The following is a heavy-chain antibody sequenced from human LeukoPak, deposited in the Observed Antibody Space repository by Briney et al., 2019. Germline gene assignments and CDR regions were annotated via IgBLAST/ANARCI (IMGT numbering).Heavy chain of an antibody. CDR1: GYTFTGYY. J-gene: IGHJ5*02. CDR3: ARGKWELREDHWFDP. D-gene: IGHD1-26*01. Sequence: SVKVSCKASGYTFTGYYMHWVRQAPGQGLEWMGGIIPIFGTANYAQKFQGRVTITADESTSTAYMELSSLRSEDTAVYYCARGKWELREDHWFDPWGQGTLVTVSS. V-gene: IGHV1-69*13. CDR2: IIPIFGTA.